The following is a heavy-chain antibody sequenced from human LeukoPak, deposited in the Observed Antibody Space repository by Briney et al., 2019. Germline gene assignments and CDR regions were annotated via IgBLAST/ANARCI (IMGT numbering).Heavy chain of an antibody. V-gene: IGHV3-30*04. Sequence: PGGSLRLSCAASRFTFSSYAMHWVRRAPGKGLEWVAVISYDGSNKYYADSVKGRFTISRDNSKNTLYLQMNSLRAEDTAVYYCARDRYGMDVWGKGTTVTVSS. J-gene: IGHJ6*04. CDR1: RFTFSSYA. CDR2: ISYDGSNK. CDR3: ARDRYGMDV.